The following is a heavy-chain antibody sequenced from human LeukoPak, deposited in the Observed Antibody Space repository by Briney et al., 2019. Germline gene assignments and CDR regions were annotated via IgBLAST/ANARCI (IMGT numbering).Heavy chain of an antibody. CDR1: GYTFTSYY. V-gene: IGHV1-69*04. Sequence: SVKVSCKASGYTFTSYYMHWVRQAPGQGLEWMGRIIPILGIANYAQKFQGRVTITADKSTSTAYMELSSLRSEDTAVYYCARAFLGSGRSERLFDYWGQGTLVTVSS. CDR3: ARAFLGSGRSERLFDY. D-gene: IGHD3-10*01. J-gene: IGHJ4*02. CDR2: IIPILGIA.